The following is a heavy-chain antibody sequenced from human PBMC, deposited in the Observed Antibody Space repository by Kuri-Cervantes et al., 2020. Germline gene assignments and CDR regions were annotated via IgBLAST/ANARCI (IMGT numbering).Heavy chain of an antibody. CDR1: EFTFGDYS. CDR3: ARGTLDV. V-gene: IGHV3-49*03. CDR2: IRSKVYGGTT. Sequence: GESLKISCTASEFTFGDYSMSWFRQAPGKGLGWVGFIRSKVYGGTTEYAASVKGRFTISRDDSKSIAYLQMNSLRAEDTAVYYCARGTLDVWGKGTTVTVSS. J-gene: IGHJ6*04.